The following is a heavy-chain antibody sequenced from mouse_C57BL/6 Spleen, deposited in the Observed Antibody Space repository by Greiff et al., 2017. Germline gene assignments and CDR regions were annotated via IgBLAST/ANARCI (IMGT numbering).Heavy chain of an antibody. CDR3: AREEDGYYGAY. CDR1: GYAFTNYL. V-gene: IGHV1-54*01. CDR2: INPGSGGT. J-gene: IGHJ3*01. D-gene: IGHD2-3*01. Sequence: VHLVESGAELVRPGTSVKVSCKASGYAFTNYLIEWVKQRPGQGLEWIGVINPGSGGTNYNEKFKGKATLTADKSSSTADMQLSSRTSEDSAVYFCAREEDGYYGAYWGQGTLVTVAA.